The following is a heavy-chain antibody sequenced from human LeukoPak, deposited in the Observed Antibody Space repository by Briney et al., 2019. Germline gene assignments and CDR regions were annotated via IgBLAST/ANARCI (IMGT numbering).Heavy chain of an antibody. V-gene: IGHV4-38-2*02. J-gene: IGHJ4*02. D-gene: IGHD1-26*01. Sequence: SETLSLTCTVSGYSISSGYYWGWIRQPPGKGLEWIGSIYHSGSTYYNPSLKSRVTISVDTFKNQFSLKLSSVTAADTAVYYCASLGATTPYWGQGTLVTVSS. CDR3: ASLGATTPY. CDR1: GYSISSGYY. CDR2: IYHSGST.